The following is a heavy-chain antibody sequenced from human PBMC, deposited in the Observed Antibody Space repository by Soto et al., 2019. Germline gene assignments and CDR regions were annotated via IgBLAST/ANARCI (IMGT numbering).Heavy chain of an antibody. D-gene: IGHD6-19*01. CDR1: GFTFSSYS. J-gene: IGHJ4*02. CDR3: ARDAGYSSGWYVY. V-gene: IGHV3-21*01. Sequence: VGSLRLSCAASGFTFSSYSMNWVRQAPGKGLEWVSSISSSSSYIYYADSVKGRFTISRDNAKNSLYLQMNSLRAEDTAVYYCARDAGYSSGWYVYWGQGTLVTVSS. CDR2: ISSSSSYI.